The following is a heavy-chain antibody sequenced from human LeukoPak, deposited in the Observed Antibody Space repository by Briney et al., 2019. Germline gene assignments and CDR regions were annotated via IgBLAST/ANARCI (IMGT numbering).Heavy chain of an antibody. D-gene: IGHD3-10*01. CDR1: GFTFRTYW. CDR3: AREGSPGNRYYYYYMDV. Sequence: GGSLRLSCVASGFTFRTYWMSWVRQAPGKGLEWVSAISGSGGSTYYADSVKGRFTISRDNSKNTLYLQMNSLRAEDTAVYYCAREGSPGNRYYYYYMDVWGKGTTVTVSS. V-gene: IGHV3-23*01. J-gene: IGHJ6*03. CDR2: ISGSGGST.